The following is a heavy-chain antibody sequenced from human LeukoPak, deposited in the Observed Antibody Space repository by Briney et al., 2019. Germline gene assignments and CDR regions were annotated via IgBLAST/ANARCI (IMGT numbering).Heavy chain of an antibody. CDR2: ISSDGSKK. CDR3: ARGLRPVRGSGAYLDY. CDR1: GFTFSSYG. D-gene: IGHD3-10*01. Sequence: PGRSLRLSCAASGFTFSSYGMNWVRQAPGKGLEWVAAISSDGSKKWYADSVKGRFSISRDNPKNTVYLELSSLTAEDTAVYYCARGLRPVRGSGAYLDYWGQGTLLTVSS. V-gene: IGHV3-30*03. J-gene: IGHJ4*02.